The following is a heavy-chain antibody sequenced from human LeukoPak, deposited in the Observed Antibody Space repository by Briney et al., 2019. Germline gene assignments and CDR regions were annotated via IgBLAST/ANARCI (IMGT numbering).Heavy chain of an antibody. CDR1: GYSFTTYG. D-gene: IGHD2-2*01. Sequence: ASVKVSCKASGYSFTTYGMNWVPQAPGQGLEWMGWFNTYTGNPTYAQGFTGRFVFSMDTSASTAYLQISSLKAEDMAMYYCARSWGGDIVVVPAAPRFDYWGQGTLVTVSS. CDR2: FNTYTGNP. CDR3: ARSWGGDIVVVPAAPRFDY. V-gene: IGHV7-81*01. J-gene: IGHJ4*02.